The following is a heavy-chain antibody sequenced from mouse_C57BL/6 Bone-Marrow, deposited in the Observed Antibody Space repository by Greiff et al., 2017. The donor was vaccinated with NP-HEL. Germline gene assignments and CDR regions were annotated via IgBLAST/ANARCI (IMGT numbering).Heavy chain of an antibody. CDR2: INPYNGGT. CDR3: ARVAYFDY. V-gene: IGHV1-19*01. J-gene: IGHJ2*01. CDR1: GYTFTDYY. Sequence: EVQLQQSGPVLVKPGASVKMSCKASGYTFTDYYMNWVKQSHGKSLEWIGVINPYNGGTSYNQQFKGKATLTVDKSSSTAYMELNSLTSENSAVYYCARVAYFDYWGQGTTLTVSS.